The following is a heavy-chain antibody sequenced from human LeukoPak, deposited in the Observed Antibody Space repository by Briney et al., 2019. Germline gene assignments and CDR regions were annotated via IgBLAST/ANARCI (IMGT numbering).Heavy chain of an antibody. V-gene: IGHV1-69*02. CDR3: ARVVVIAPHDAFDI. CDR1: GGTFSSYT. CDR2: IIPILGIA. J-gene: IGHJ3*02. D-gene: IGHD2-21*01. Sequence: GASVKVSCKASGGTFSSYTISWVRQAPGQGLEWMGRIIPILGIANYAQKFQGRVTITADKSTSTAYMELSSLRSEDTAVYYCARVVVIAPHDAFDIWGQGTMVTVSS.